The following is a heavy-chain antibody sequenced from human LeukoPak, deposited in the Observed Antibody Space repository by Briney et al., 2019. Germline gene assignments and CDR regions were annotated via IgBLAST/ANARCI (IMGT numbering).Heavy chain of an antibody. J-gene: IGHJ4*02. CDR1: GFTFSDYG. V-gene: IGHV3-33*06. D-gene: IGHD2-21*02. CDR2: IWYDGSNK. CDR3: AKVIGTGYCGGDCYLDY. Sequence: GRSLRLSCAASGFTFSDYGMHWVRQAPGKGLEWVAVIWYDGSNKYYADSVKGRFTISRDNSRNTLYLQMNSLRAEDTAVYYCAKVIGTGYCGGDCYLDYWGQGTLVTVSS.